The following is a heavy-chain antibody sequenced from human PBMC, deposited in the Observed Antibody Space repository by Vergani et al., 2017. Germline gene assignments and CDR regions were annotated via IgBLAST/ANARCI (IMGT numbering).Heavy chain of an antibody. V-gene: IGHV3-21*01. CDR1: GFTFSSYS. D-gene: IGHD6-6*01. J-gene: IGHJ4*02. Sequence: EVQLVESGGGLVQPGGSLRLSCAASGFTFSSYSMNWVRQAPGKGLEWVSSISSSSSYIYYADSVKGRFTISRDNAKNSLYLQMNSLRAEDTAVYYCAREDSSSSRTYFDYWGQGTLVTVSS. CDR2: ISSSSSYI. CDR3: AREDSSSSRTYFDY.